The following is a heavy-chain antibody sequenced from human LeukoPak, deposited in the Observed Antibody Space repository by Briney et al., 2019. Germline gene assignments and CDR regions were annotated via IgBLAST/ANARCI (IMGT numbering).Heavy chain of an antibody. V-gene: IGHV3-23*01. CDR1: GFTFSSYP. CDR3: AGLENRYSSY. J-gene: IGHJ4*02. Sequence: GGSLRLSCAASGFTFSSYPMTWVPQAAGKGLDWVSTTSTSGSTFYAASVKGRFTISRHNSMNTLYLQMNSLRAEVTAVYYCAGLENRYSSYWGQGTLVTVSS. CDR2: TSTSGST. D-gene: IGHD5-18*01.